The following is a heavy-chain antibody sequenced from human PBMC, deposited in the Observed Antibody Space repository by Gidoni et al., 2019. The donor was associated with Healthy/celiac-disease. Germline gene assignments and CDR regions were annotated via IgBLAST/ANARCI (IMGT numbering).Heavy chain of an antibody. CDR1: GVTFSSYG. J-gene: IGHJ6*02. V-gene: IGHV3-33*08. CDR2: KWYDGSNK. D-gene: IGHD3-9*01. Sequence: QVQLVESGGGVVQPGRSLRLSWAASGVTFSSYGMPWVRQAPGKGLEWVAVKWYDGSNKYYADSVKGRFTISRDNSKNTLYLQMNSLRAEDTAVYYCARGGVYYDILTGYSQGYGMDVWGQGTTVTVSS. CDR3: ARGGVYYDILTGYSQGYGMDV.